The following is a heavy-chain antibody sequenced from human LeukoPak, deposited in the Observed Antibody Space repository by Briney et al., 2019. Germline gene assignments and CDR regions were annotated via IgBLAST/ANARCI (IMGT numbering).Heavy chain of an antibody. D-gene: IGHD6-19*01. Sequence: PSETLSLTCTVSGGSISSGSYYWSWIRQPAGKGLEWIGRIYTSGSTNYNPSLKSRVTISVDTSKNQFSLKLSSVTAADTAVYYCARSLPGWGRHRFDYWGQGTLVTVSS. CDR3: ARSLPGWGRHRFDY. CDR2: IYTSGST. V-gene: IGHV4-61*02. J-gene: IGHJ4*02. CDR1: GGSISSGSYY.